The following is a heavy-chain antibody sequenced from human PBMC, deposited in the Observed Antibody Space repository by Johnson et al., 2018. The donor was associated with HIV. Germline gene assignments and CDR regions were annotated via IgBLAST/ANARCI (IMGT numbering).Heavy chain of an antibody. V-gene: IGHV3-20*04. Sequence: VQLVESGGGVVRPGGSLRLSCAASGFTFDDYGMSWVRQAPGKGLEWVSGINGHGGSTGYAASVKGRVTISRDNAKNSLYLQRNSRRAEDTALYYCARDGYRYDTGVLGAFDIWGQGTMVTVSS. CDR3: ARDGYRYDTGVLGAFDI. D-gene: IGHD3-22*01. CDR2: INGHGGST. J-gene: IGHJ3*02. CDR1: GFTFDDYG.